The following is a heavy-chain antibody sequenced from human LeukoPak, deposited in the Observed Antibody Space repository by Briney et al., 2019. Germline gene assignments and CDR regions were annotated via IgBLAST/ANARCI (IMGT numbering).Heavy chain of an antibody. CDR2: ISGSGGST. D-gene: IGHD3-16*02. V-gene: IGHV3-23*01. Sequence: GGSLRLSCAASGFTFSSYAMSWVRQAPGKGLEWVSAISGSGGSTYYADSVKGRFTISRDNSKNTLYLQMNSLRAEDTAVYYCAKFNRDSKQYYYYGMDVWGQGTTVTVSS. CDR1: GFTFSSYA. CDR3: AKFNRDSKQYYYYGMDV. J-gene: IGHJ6*02.